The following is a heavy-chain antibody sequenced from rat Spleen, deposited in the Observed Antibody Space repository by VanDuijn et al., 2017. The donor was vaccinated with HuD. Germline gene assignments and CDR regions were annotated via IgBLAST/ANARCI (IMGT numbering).Heavy chain of an antibody. CDR2: NTNAAGXV. V-gene: IGHV5-31*01. CDR1: GXXXNNXX. D-gene: IGHD2-5*01. Sequence: EVQLVESGGGXXXPGXXLKLSXXXSGXXXNNXXXTWXRQAPGRGLEGXASNTNAAGXVHYPDSVKGRVTISRDTAQNTLYLQMNSPTSEDTATYYCTRGGYFRHWGQGVMVTVSS. CDR3: TRGGYFRH. J-gene: IGHJ2*01.